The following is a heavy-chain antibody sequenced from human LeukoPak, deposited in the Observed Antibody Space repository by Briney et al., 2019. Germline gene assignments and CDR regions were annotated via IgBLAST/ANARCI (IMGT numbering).Heavy chain of an antibody. V-gene: IGHV3-23*01. D-gene: IGHD6-19*01. Sequence: GGSLRLSCAASGFTFSSYAMSWVRQAPGKGLEWVSAISGSGGSTYYADSVKGRFTISRDNSKNTLYLQMNSLRAEDTAVYYCAKDLMIAVAGLTGWFDPWGQGTLVAVSS. J-gene: IGHJ5*02. CDR2: ISGSGGST. CDR1: GFTFSSYA. CDR3: AKDLMIAVAGLTGWFDP.